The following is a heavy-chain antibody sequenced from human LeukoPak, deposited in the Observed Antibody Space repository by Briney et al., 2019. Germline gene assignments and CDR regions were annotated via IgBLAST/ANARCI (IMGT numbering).Heavy chain of an antibody. V-gene: IGHV3-23*01. CDR1: GFTFSSYA. CDR3: ARDANYYGSGRTLDY. Sequence: GGSLRLSCAASGFTFSSYAMSWVRQAPGKGLEWVSTISGSGGSTYYADSVKGRFTISRDNSKNTLYLQMNSLRAEDTAVYYCARDANYYGSGRTLDYWGQGTLVTVSS. CDR2: ISGSGGST. J-gene: IGHJ4*02. D-gene: IGHD3-10*01.